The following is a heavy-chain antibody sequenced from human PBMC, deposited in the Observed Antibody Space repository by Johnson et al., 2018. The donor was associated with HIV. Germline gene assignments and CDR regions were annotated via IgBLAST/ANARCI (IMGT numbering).Heavy chain of an antibody. CDR1: GFTVSSNY. CDR3: ARERPRDAFDI. J-gene: IGHJ3*02. V-gene: IGHV3-66*01. Sequence: EVQLVESGGDLVQPGGSLRLSCAVSGFTVSSNYMSWVRRAPGKGLEWVSVIYSGGSTYYADSVKGRFTISRDNAKNSLDLQMNSLRAEDTAVYYCARERPRDAFDIWGQGTMVTVSS. CDR2: IYSGGST.